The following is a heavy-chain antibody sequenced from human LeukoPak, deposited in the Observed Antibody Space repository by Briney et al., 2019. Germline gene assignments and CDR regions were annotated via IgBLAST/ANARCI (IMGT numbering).Heavy chain of an antibody. CDR2: MNPNSGNT. Sequence: ASVKVSCKASGYTFTSYDINWVRQATGQGLEWMGWMNPNSGNTGYAQKFQGRVTMTRNTSISTAYMELSSLRSEDTAVYYCARGIEYSSGWYSYYYYGMDVWGQGTTVTVSS. D-gene: IGHD6-19*01. V-gene: IGHV1-8*01. CDR3: ARGIEYSSGWYSYYYYGMDV. CDR1: GYTFTSYD. J-gene: IGHJ6*02.